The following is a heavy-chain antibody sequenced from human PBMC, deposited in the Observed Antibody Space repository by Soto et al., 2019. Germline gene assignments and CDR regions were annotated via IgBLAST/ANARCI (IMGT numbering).Heavy chain of an antibody. CDR1: GFTFSSYS. J-gene: IGHJ5*02. CDR2: ISSRSSYI. Sequence: EVQLVESGGGLVKPGGSLRLSCAASGFTFSSYSMNWVRQAPGKGLEWVSSISSRSSYIYYADSVKGRFTISRDNAKNSLYRQMNSLRAEDTAVYYCARGGDCSSTSCYFRFDPWGQGTLVTVSS. D-gene: IGHD2-2*01. CDR3: ARGGDCSSTSCYFRFDP. V-gene: IGHV3-21*01.